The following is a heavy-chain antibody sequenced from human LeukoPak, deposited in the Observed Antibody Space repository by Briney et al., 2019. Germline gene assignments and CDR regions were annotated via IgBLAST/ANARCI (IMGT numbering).Heavy chain of an antibody. CDR2: INPNSGGT. D-gene: IGHD3-10*01. CDR1: GYTFTGYY. Sequence: GASVKVSCKASGYTFTGYYMHWVRQAPGQGLEWTGWINPNSGGTNYAQKFQGWVTMTRDTSISTAYMELSRLRSDDTAVYYCARDLGFGSSWYFDYWGQGTLVTVSS. CDR3: ARDLGFGSSWYFDY. J-gene: IGHJ4*02. V-gene: IGHV1-2*04.